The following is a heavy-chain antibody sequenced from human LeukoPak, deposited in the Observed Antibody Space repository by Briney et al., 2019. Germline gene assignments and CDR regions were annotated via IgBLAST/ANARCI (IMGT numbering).Heavy chain of an antibody. CDR2: ISWNSGSI. D-gene: IGHD2-15*01. J-gene: IGHJ3*02. CDR1: GFTFDDYA. V-gene: IGHV3-9*01. CDR3: ATRVVRGSGGVFDI. Sequence: PGRSLRLSCAASGFTFDDYAMHWVRQAPGKGLEWVSGISWNSGSIGYADSVKGRFTISRDNAKNSLYLQMNSLRAEDTALYYCATRVVRGSGGVFDIWGQGTMVTVSS.